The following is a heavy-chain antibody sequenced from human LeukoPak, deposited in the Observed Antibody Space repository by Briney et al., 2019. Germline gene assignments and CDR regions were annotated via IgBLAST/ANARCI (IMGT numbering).Heavy chain of an antibody. J-gene: IGHJ4*02. V-gene: IGHV1-69*04. CDR1: GGTFSSYA. D-gene: IGHD6-13*01. Sequence: SVNVSCKASGGTFSSYAISWVRQAPGQGLEGMGRIIPILGIANYAQKFQGRVTITADKSTSTACMELSSLRSEDTAVYYCAPQGGAAAGTDYSGQGTLVTVSS. CDR2: IIPILGIA. CDR3: APQGGAAAGTDY.